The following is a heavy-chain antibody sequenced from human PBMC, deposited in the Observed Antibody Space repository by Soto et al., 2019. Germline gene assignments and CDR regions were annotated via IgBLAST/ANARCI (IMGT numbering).Heavy chain of an antibody. D-gene: IGHD3-22*01. Sequence: QVQLVRSGAEVKKPGSSVKVSCKASGGTFSSYAISWVRQAPGQGLEWMGGIIPIFGTANYAQKFQGRVTITADKSTSTAYMELRRLRSEDAALYYCARASPSSGYYSIPYFDYWGQGTLVTVSS. CDR2: IIPIFGTA. CDR1: GGTFSSYA. CDR3: ARASPSSGYYSIPYFDY. J-gene: IGHJ4*02. V-gene: IGHV1-69*06.